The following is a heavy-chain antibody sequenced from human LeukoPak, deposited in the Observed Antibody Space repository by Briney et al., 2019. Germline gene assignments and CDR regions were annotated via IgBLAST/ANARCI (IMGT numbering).Heavy chain of an antibody. CDR1: GFTVSSNY. V-gene: IGHV3-30*03. CDR2: ISYDGSNK. J-gene: IGHJ4*02. CDR3: AREVYGDYEVSGVLDY. D-gene: IGHD4-17*01. Sequence: PGGSLRLSCAASGFTVSSNYMSWVRQAPGKGLEWVAVISYDGSNKYYADSVKGRFTISRDNSKNTLYLQMNSLRAEDTAVYYCAREVYGDYEVSGVLDYWGQGTLVTVSS.